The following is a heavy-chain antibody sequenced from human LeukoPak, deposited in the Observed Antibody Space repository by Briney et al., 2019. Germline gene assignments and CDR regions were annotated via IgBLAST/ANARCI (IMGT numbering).Heavy chain of an antibody. CDR2: IDPSGGST. D-gene: IGHD3-3*01. Sequence: ASVKVSCKTSAYTFNAYLIHWVRQAPGQGLEWMGMIDPSGGSTAYAQKFQGRVTVTRDTSTSTLYMELSSLRSDDTAVYYCARVFGVVTNYYYYGMDVWGQGTTVTVSS. CDR1: AYTFNAYL. CDR3: ARVFGVVTNYYYYGMDV. V-gene: IGHV1-46*02. J-gene: IGHJ6*02.